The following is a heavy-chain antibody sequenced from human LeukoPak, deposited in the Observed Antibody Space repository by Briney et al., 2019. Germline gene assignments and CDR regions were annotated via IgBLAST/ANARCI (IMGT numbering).Heavy chain of an antibody. CDR2: INHSGST. J-gene: IGHJ6*02. V-gene: IGHV4-34*01. Sequence: SETLSLTCAVYGGSFSGYYWSWIRQPPGKGLEWIGEINHSGSTNYNPSLKSRVTISVDTSKNQFSLKLSSVTAADTAVYYCASQRGFLEAGFWGQGTTVTVSS. D-gene: IGHD3-3*01. CDR1: GGSFSGYY. CDR3: ASQRGFLEAGF.